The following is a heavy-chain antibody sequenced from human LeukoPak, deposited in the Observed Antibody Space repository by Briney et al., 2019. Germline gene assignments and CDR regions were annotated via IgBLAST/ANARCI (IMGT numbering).Heavy chain of an antibody. CDR2: INHSGST. CDR3: ARASSGWFRNWFDP. CDR1: GGSFSGYY. J-gene: IGHJ5*02. Sequence: PSETLSLTCAVYGGSFSGYYWSWIRQPPGKGLEWIGEINHSGSTNYNPSLKSRVTISVDTSKNQFSLKLSSVTAADTAVYYCARASSGWFRNWFDPWGQGTLVTVSS. D-gene: IGHD6-19*01. V-gene: IGHV4-34*01.